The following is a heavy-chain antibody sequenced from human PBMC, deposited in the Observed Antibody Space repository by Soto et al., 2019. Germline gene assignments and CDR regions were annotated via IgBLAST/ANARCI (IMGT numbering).Heavy chain of an antibody. CDR2: ISAYNGNT. D-gene: IGHD3-10*01. V-gene: IGHV1-18*01. CDR3: ARVYRITMVRWGLSEY. Sequence: QVQLVQSGAEVKKPGASVKVSCKASGYTFTSYGISWVRQAPGQGLEWMGWISAYNGNTNYAQKLQGRVTMTTDTSTSTADMELRSLRSDDTAVYYCARVYRITMVRWGLSEYWGQGTLVTVSS. CDR1: GYTFTSYG. J-gene: IGHJ4*02.